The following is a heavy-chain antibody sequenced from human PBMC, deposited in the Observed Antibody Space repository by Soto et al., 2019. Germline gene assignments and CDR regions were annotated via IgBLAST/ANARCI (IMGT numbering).Heavy chain of an antibody. CDR3: SKASLKYQRLLFYYFDY. V-gene: IGHV3-23*01. D-gene: IGHD2-2*01. Sequence: EVQLLESGGGLVQPGGSLRLSCAASGFTFSSYAMSWVRQAPGKGLEWVSAISGSGGSTYYADSVKGRFTISRDNYKNALYLQMNSLRAEDTAVYYCSKASLKYQRLLFYYFDYWGQGTLVTVSS. CDR1: GFTFSSYA. CDR2: ISGSGGST. J-gene: IGHJ4*02.